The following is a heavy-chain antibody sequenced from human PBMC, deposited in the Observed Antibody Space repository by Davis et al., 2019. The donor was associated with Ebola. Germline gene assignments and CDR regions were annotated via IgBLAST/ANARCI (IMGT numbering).Heavy chain of an antibody. CDR1: GFTFSSYA. CDR2: ISYDGSNK. J-gene: IGHJ6*04. CDR3: ARDLGYCSSTSCLYYYYGMDV. D-gene: IGHD2-2*01. Sequence: GGSLRLSCAASGFTFSSYAMHWVRQAPGKGLEWVAVISYDGSNKYYADSVKGRFTISRDNSKNTLYLQMNSLRAEDTAVYYCARDLGYCSSTSCLYYYYGMDVWGKGTTVTVSS. V-gene: IGHV3-30-3*01.